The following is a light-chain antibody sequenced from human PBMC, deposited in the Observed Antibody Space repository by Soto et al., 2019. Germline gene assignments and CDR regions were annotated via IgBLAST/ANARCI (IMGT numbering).Light chain of an antibody. Sequence: EVVWTQTPATLSLSPRDRATLSCRASQSVSSYLAWYQQKPGQAPRLLIYDASNRATGIPARFSGSGSGTDFTLTISSLEPEDFAVYYCQQRTTWPPEFTVGPGTKVDI. CDR2: DAS. V-gene: IGKV3-11*01. CDR1: QSVSSY. CDR3: QQRTTWPPEFT. J-gene: IGKJ3*01.